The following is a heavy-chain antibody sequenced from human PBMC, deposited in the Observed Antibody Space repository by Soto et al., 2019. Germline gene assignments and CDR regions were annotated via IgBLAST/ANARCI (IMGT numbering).Heavy chain of an antibody. CDR2: INHSGST. V-gene: IGHV4-34*01. J-gene: IGHJ4*02. Sequence: QVQLQRWGAGLLKPSETLSLTCAVYGVSFRGYYWSWIRQPPGKGLEWIGEINHSGSTNYHPSLKSRVTISVDTSKNQFSLKLNSVTAADTAVYYCARGGGSGWYIDYWSQGTLVTVSS. CDR3: ARGGGSGWYIDY. D-gene: IGHD6-19*01. CDR1: GVSFRGYY.